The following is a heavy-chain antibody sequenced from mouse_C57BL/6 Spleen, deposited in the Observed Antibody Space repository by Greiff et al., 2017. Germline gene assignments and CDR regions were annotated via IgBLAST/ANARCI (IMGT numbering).Heavy chain of an antibody. CDR1: GYTFTSYW. Sequence: QVQLKQPGAELVKPGASVKLSCKASGYTFTSYWMHWVKQRPGQGLEWIGMIHPNSGSTNYNEKFKSKATLTVDKSSSTAYMQLSSLTSEDSAVYYCASPNYYGSSYRNWYFDVWGTGTTVTVSS. V-gene: IGHV1-64*01. J-gene: IGHJ1*03. D-gene: IGHD1-1*01. CDR2: IHPNSGST. CDR3: ASPNYYGSSYRNWYFDV.